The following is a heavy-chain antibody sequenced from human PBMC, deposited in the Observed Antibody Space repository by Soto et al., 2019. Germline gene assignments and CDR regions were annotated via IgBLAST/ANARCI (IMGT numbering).Heavy chain of an antibody. CDR3: AHIVVAGLGYDFDY. CDR2: IYWEDDT. V-gene: IGHV2-5*02. J-gene: IGHJ4*02. Sequence: QITLKESGPTLVKPTQTLTLTCTFSGFSLSSTRMAVGWIRQPPGKAREWLALIYWEDDTRYSPFLKSRLTTTIDTSKTQVVLTMSNLAPVDTARYYCAHIVVAGLGYDFDYWGQGTLVTVSS. D-gene: IGHD6-19*01. CDR1: GFSLSSTRMA.